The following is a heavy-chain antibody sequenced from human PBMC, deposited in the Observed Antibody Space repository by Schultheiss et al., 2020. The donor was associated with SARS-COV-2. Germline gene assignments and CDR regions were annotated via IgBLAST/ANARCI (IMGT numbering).Heavy chain of an antibody. V-gene: IGHV3-30*04. CDR2: IWYDGSNK. Sequence: GGSLRLSCTASGFTFGDYAMSWFRQAPGKGLEWVAVIWYDGSNKYYADSVKGRFTISRDNSKNTLYLQMNSLRAEDTAVYYCATAPYTSGWFDYWGRGTLVTVSS. CDR1: GFTFGDYA. CDR3: ATAPYTSGWFDY. D-gene: IGHD6-19*01. J-gene: IGHJ4*02.